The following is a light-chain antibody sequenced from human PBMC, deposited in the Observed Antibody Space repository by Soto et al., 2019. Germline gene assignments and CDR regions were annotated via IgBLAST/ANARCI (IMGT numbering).Light chain of an antibody. V-gene: IGKV3-20*01. Sequence: WTQSLGTLSLSQGGRATLTCRASQTVRNNYLAWYQQKPGQAPRLLIYDASSRATGIPDRFSGSGSGTDFTLTISRLEPEDFAVYYCQQYDSSWTFGQGTKVDIK. CDR3: QQYDSSWT. CDR1: QTVRNNY. J-gene: IGKJ1*01. CDR2: DAS.